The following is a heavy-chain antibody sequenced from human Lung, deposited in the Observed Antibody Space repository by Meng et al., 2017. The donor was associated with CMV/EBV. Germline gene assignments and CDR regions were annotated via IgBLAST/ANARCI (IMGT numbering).Heavy chain of an antibody. J-gene: IGHJ6*02. Sequence: GGSLRLXCAASGFTFSSYSMNWVRQAPGKGLECVSSISSSSSYIYYADSVKGRFTISRDNAKNSLYLQMNSLRAEDPAVYYCARDLSIVPAAIRYYSGMDVXGQGXTVTVSS. CDR1: GFTFSSYS. CDR2: ISSSSSYI. V-gene: IGHV3-21*01. D-gene: IGHD2-2*02. CDR3: ARDLSIVPAAIRYYSGMDV.